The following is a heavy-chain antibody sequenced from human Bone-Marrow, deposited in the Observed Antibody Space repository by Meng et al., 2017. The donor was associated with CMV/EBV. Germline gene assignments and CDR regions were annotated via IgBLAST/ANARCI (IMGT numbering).Heavy chain of an antibody. J-gene: IGHJ4*02. V-gene: IGHV3-20*04. D-gene: IGHD2-2*01. Sequence: GESLKISCAASGFTFDDYDMSWVRQAPGKGLEWVSGIHWNGGSTDYADSVKGRFTISRDNAKNSLYLQMNSLRAEDTALYYCASFGCSSTSCPFDYWGQGPLVTVSS. CDR2: IHWNGGST. CDR1: GFTFDDYD. CDR3: ASFGCSSTSCPFDY.